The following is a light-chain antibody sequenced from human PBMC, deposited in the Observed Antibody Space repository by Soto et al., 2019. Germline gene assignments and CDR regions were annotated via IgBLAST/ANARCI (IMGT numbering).Light chain of an antibody. CDR3: SSYTSVTTPLYV. CDR1: TSDVGNSNR. J-gene: IGLJ1*01. CDR2: DVT. V-gene: IGLV2-14*03. Sequence: QSALTQPASVSGSPGQSITISCTGTTSDVGNSNRDSWYQQHPGKAPQLIIYDVTYRPSGVSNRFSGSKSGSTASLTISGLQAEDEADYYCSSYTSVTTPLYVFGAGTKVTVL.